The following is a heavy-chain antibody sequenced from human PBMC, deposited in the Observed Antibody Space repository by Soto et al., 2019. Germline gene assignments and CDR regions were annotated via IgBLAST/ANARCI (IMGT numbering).Heavy chain of an antibody. Sequence: ASVTVSCKASGGTFSSYAISWVRQAPGQGLEWMGGIIPIFGTANYAQKFQGRVTITADESTSTAYMELSSLRSEDTAVYYCARDPYDSSGYSLDVWGQGTTVTVSS. CDR3: ARDPYDSSGYSLDV. CDR2: IIPIFGTA. V-gene: IGHV1-69*13. CDR1: GGTFSSYA. J-gene: IGHJ6*02. D-gene: IGHD3-22*01.